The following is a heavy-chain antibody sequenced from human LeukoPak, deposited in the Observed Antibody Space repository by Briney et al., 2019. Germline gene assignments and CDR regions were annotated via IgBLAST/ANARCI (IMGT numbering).Heavy chain of an antibody. D-gene: IGHD4-23*01. CDR3: ARDRGVKTSARMTTVVKGLAFDI. V-gene: IGHV4-31*03. Sequence: SETLSLTCTVSGGSISSGGYYWSWIRQHPGKGLEWIGYIYYSGSTYYNPSLKSRVTISVDTSKNQFSLKLSSVTAADTAVYYCARDRGVKTSARMTTVVKGLAFDIWGQGTMVTVSS. J-gene: IGHJ3*02. CDR2: IYYSGST. CDR1: GGSISSGGYY.